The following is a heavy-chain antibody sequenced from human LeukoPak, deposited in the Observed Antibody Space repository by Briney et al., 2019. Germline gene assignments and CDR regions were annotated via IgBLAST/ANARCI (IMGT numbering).Heavy chain of an antibody. V-gene: IGHV4-38-2*01. Sequence: PSETLSLTCAVSGYSISSGYYWGWIRQPPGKGLEWIGSVYHSGSTYYNPSLKSRVTISVDASKNQFSLKLSSVTAADTAVYYCARHGNYYDTSQSDPWGQGTLVTVSS. J-gene: IGHJ5*02. CDR3: ARHGNYYDTSQSDP. D-gene: IGHD3-22*01. CDR1: GYSISSGYY. CDR2: VYHSGST.